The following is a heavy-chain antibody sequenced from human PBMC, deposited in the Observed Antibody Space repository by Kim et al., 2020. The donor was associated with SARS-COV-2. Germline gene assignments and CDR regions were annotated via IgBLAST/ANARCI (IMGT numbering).Heavy chain of an antibody. Sequence: GGSLRLSCAASGFAFNIYGMHWVRQAPGKGLEWMSVISDDGTNKYYADSVKGRFTISRDNSKNTLYLQMNDLRPDDTAVYYCAKDRGSGNYFFGCFDSWGRGTLLTVS. D-gene: IGHD1-26*01. V-gene: IGHV3-30*18. CDR3: AKDRGSGNYFFGCFDS. CDR1: GFAFNIYG. CDR2: ISDDGTNK. J-gene: IGHJ4*02.